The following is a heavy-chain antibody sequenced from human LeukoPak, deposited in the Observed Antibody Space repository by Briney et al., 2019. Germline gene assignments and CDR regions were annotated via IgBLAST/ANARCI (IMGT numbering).Heavy chain of an antibody. CDR3: ARVPDGYSYGYVDY. J-gene: IGHJ4*02. D-gene: IGHD5-18*01. CDR2: MSGSGSST. Sequence: PGGSLRLSCAASGFTFKTYAMNWVRQVPGKGPEWVSSMSGSGSSTDYADSVKGRFTISRDNSKNTLYLQMNSLRAEDTAVYYCARVPDGYSYGYVDYWGQGTLVTVSS. V-gene: IGHV3-23*01. CDR1: GFTFKTYA.